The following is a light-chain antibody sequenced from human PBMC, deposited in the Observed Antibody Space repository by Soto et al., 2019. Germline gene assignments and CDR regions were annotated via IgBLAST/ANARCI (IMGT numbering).Light chain of an antibody. V-gene: IGKV1-5*01. J-gene: IGKJ1*01. CDR3: QQYDYSRT. CDR2: DVS. Sequence: DIQLTQSPSTLSASVGDSVTITCRASQNISTSLVWYQHKPGKAPKLLMFDVSNLESGVPSRFSGSGSGTEFTLTISSLHSDDFATYYCQQYDYSRTFGQGTKVDIK. CDR1: QNISTS.